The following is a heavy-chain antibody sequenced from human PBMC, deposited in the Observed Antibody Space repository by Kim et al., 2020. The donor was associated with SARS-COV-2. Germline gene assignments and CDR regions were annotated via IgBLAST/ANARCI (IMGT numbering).Heavy chain of an antibody. D-gene: IGHD2-2*02. CDR2: INHSGST. V-gene: IGHV4-34*01. Sequence: SETLSLTCAVYGGSFSGYYWSWIRQPPGKGLEWIGEINHSGSTNYNPSLKSRVTISVDTSKNQFSLKLSSVTAADTAVYYCARGGFAPAAILISYYYGMDVWGQGTTVTVSS. J-gene: IGHJ6*02. CDR1: GGSFSGYY. CDR3: ARGGFAPAAILISYYYGMDV.